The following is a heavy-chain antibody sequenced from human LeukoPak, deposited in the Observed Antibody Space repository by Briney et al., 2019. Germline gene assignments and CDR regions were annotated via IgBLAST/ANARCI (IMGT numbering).Heavy chain of an antibody. CDR2: IYYRGST. Sequence: PSETLSLTCAVSGGSFSDYYWNWIRQPPGKGLEWIGNIYYRGSTNYNPSLKSRVTISVDASKNQFSLKLRSVAAAETAVYYCARGAYYDSSGYYVDYWGQGTLVTVSS. V-gene: IGHV4-59*01. CDR3: ARGAYYDSSGYYVDY. CDR1: GGSFSDYY. J-gene: IGHJ4*02. D-gene: IGHD3-22*01.